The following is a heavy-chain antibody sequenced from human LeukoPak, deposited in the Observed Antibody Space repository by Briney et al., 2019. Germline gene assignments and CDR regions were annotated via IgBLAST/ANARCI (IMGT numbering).Heavy chain of an antibody. CDR2: INHSGST. D-gene: IGHD3-22*01. V-gene: IGHV4-34*01. CDR3: ARAASKSGYIYYYGMDV. Sequence: SETLSLTCAVYGGSFSGYYWSWIRQPPGKGLEWIGEINHSGSTNYNPSLKSRVTISVDTSKNQFSLKLSSVTAADTAVYYCARAASKSGYIYYYGMDVWGQGTTVTVSS. CDR1: GGSFSGYY. J-gene: IGHJ6*02.